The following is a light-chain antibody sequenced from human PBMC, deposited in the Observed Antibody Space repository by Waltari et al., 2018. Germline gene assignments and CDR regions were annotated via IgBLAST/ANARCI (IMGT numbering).Light chain of an antibody. CDR2: KAS. CDR1: QSINSW. V-gene: IGKV1-5*03. Sequence: DIQMTQSPSTLSASVGDRVTITCRASQSINSWLAWYQQKPWKAPKLLIYKASRLQTGVPSRFSGSGSGTEFTLTISSLQPDDFATYFCLQYDIYWAFGQGTKVEVK. CDR3: LQYDIYWA. J-gene: IGKJ1*01.